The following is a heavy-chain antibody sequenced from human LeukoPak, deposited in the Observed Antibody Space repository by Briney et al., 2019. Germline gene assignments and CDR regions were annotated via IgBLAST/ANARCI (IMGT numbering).Heavy chain of an antibody. CDR2: IKQDGSEK. CDR1: GFTFSSYW. V-gene: IGHV3-7*01. CDR3: ATSQTTSVRYGNAFDI. J-gene: IGHJ3*02. Sequence: GGSLRLSCAASGFTFSSYWMSWVRQAPGKGLEWVANIKQDGSEKYYVDSVKGRFTISRDNTKNSLYLQMNTLRAEDTAVYHCATSQTTSVRYGNAFDIWGQGTMVTVSS. D-gene: IGHD6-19*01.